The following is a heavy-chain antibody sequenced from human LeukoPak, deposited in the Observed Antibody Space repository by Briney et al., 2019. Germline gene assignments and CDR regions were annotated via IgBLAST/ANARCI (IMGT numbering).Heavy chain of an antibody. CDR3: ARVVAHFDY. J-gene: IGHJ4*02. D-gene: IGHD2-15*01. CDR2: IDHSGNT. V-gene: IGHV4-34*01. CDR1: DGSLSGYY. Sequence: PSETLSLTCAVYDGSLSGYYWTWIRQPPGKRLEWIGEIDHSGNTDYNPSLKSRVTISVDTSKNQFSLNLSSVTAADTAVYYCARVVAHFDYWGQGTLVTVSS.